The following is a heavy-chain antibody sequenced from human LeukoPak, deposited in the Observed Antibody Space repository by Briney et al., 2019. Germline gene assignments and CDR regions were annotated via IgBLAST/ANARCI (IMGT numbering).Heavy chain of an antibody. Sequence: GGSLRLSCVDSGFTFTNAWMSWVRQAPGKGLEWVSGISGSGDSTYYADSVKGRFTISRDNSKNTLYLQMNSLRAEDTAVYSCTRTRGCSSTSCYADYWGQGTLVTVSS. CDR3: TRTRGCSSTSCYADY. CDR2: ISGSGDST. J-gene: IGHJ4*02. D-gene: IGHD2-2*01. V-gene: IGHV3-23*01. CDR1: GFTFTNAW.